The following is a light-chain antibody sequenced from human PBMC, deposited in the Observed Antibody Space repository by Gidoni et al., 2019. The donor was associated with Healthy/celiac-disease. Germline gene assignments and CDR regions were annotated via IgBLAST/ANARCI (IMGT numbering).Light chain of an antibody. V-gene: IGKV3-20*01. CDR1: QSVSSSY. Sequence: EIVLTQSPGTLSLSPGERATLSCRAGQSVSSSYLAWYQQKPGQAPRLLIYGASSRATGIPDRCSGSGAGTDFTLTISRLEPEDFAVYYCQQYGSSPWTFGQGTKVEIK. CDR3: QQYGSSPWT. CDR2: GAS. J-gene: IGKJ1*01.